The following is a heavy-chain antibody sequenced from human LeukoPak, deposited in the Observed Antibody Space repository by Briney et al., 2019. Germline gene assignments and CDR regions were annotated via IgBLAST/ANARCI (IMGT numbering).Heavy chain of an antibody. Sequence: GGSLRLSCAASGFTFSSYSMNWVRQAPGKGLEWVSSISSSSSYIYYADSVKGRFTISRDNAKNSLYLQMNSLRAEDTAVYYWGGFWLRGDVRGYQSHWGQGTLVTVSS. CDR2: ISSSSSYI. V-gene: IGHV3-21*01. D-gene: IGHD2-2*01. CDR1: GFTFSSYS. J-gene: IGHJ4*02. CDR3: GGFWLRGDVRGYQSH.